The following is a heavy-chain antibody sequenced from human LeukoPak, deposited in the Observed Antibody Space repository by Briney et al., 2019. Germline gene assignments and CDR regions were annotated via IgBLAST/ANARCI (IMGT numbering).Heavy chain of an antibody. J-gene: IGHJ4*02. CDR3: ASAGSYWVDY. D-gene: IGHD1-26*01. V-gene: IGHV4-39*01. CDR2: TYYSGST. CDR1: GASITSSSYY. Sequence: SETLSLTSTVSGASITSSSYYWGWIRQPPGKGLEWIGSTYYSGSTYYNPALESRVTISVDTSKNQFSLKLTSVTAADTAVYYCASAGSYWVDYWGKGTLVTVSS.